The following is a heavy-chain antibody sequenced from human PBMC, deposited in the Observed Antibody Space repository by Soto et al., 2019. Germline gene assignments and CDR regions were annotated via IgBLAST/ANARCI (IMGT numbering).Heavy chain of an antibody. Sequence: GGSLRLSCAASGFTFSNYGMHWVRQAPGKGLEWVAVISYDGSKKYYAESVRGRFTISRDNSKNTLYLQMNSLRAEDTAVYYCARGGGNAYFDNWGQATLVTVSS. CDR1: GFTFSNYG. D-gene: IGHD2-15*01. J-gene: IGHJ4*02. CDR2: ISYDGSKK. V-gene: IGHV3-30*03. CDR3: ARGGGNAYFDN.